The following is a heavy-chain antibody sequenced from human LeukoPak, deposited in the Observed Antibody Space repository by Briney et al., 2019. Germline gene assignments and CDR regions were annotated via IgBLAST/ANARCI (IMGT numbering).Heavy chain of an antibody. V-gene: IGHV4-34*01. CDR2: INHSGST. CDR3: ARENLGGGGAFDI. Sequence: SETLSLTCAVYGGSFSGYYWSWIRQSPGKGLEWIGEINHSGSTNYNPSLKSRVTISVDTSKNHFSLKLSSVTAADTAVYYCARENLGGGGAFDIWGQGTMVTVSS. J-gene: IGHJ3*02. CDR1: GGSFSGYY. D-gene: IGHD3-16*01.